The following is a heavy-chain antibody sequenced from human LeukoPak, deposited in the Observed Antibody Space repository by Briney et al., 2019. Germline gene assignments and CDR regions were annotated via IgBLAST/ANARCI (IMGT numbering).Heavy chain of an antibody. J-gene: IGHJ5*02. D-gene: IGHD2-15*01. V-gene: IGHV4-59*01. CDR2: IYYSGST. CDR3: ARTGVAGWFDP. Sequence: SETLSLTCTVSGGSISSYYWSWIRQPPGKGLEWIGYIYYSGSTNYNPSLKSRVTISVDTSKNQFSLKLSSVTAADTAVYYCARTGVAGWFDPWGQGTLVTVSS. CDR1: GGSISSYY.